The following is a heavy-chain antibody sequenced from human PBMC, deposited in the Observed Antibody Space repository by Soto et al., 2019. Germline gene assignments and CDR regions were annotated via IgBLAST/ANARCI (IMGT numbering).Heavy chain of an antibody. CDR3: TRDLGYCISTSCYHYYYYGMDV. CDR2: IWYDGSNK. Sequence: QVQLVESGGGVVQPGRSLRLSCAASGFTFSSYGMHWVHQAPGKGLEWVAVIWYDGSNKYYADSVKGRFTISRDNSKNTLYLQMNSLRAEDTAVYYCTRDLGYCISTSCYHYYYYGMDVWGQGTTVTVSS. CDR1: GFTFSSYG. V-gene: IGHV3-33*01. D-gene: IGHD2-2*01. J-gene: IGHJ6*02.